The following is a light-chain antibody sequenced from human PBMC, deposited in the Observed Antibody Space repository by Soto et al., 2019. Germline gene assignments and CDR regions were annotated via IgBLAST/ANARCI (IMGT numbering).Light chain of an antibody. Sequence: EILLTQSPATLSLSPGGRATLSCRASQSVSSYLAWYQQKPGQAPRLLIYDASNRATGIPARFSGSGSGTDFTLTISSLEPEDFAVYYCQQRSNWRSITFGQGTRLEIK. J-gene: IGKJ5*01. CDR3: QQRSNWRSIT. CDR1: QSVSSY. CDR2: DAS. V-gene: IGKV3-11*01.